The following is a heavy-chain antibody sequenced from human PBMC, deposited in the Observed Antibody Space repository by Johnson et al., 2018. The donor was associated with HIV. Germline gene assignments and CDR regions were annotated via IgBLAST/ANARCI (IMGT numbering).Heavy chain of an antibody. Sequence: QVQLVESGGGVVQPGRSLRLSCVVSGFTFSSYPMHWVRQAPGKGLEWVAFIRDDGSNKHQADSVKGRFTTSRDNSKNTLYLQMNSLRVEDTAVYYCARDRSKGGAFDIWGQGTMVTVSS. CDR2: IRDDGSNK. D-gene: IGHD2/OR15-2a*01. CDR3: ARDRSKGGAFDI. V-gene: IGHV3-30*14. J-gene: IGHJ3*02. CDR1: GFTFSSYP.